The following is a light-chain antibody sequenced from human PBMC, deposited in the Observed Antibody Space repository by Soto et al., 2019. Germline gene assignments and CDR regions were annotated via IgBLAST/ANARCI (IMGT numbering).Light chain of an antibody. V-gene: IGKV1-5*01. CDR2: DAS. J-gene: IGKJ1*01. CDR1: QGINIW. CDR3: QQYNSYRT. Sequence: DIQMTQSPSSLSASVGDRVTITCRASQGINIWLAWYQQKPGKAPKLLIYDASILESGVPSRFSGSGSGTEFTLTISSLQPDDFATYYCQQYNSYRTFGQGTKVDIK.